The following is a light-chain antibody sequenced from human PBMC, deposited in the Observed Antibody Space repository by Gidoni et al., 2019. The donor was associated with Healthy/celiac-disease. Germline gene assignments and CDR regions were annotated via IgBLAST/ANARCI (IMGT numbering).Light chain of an antibody. CDR3: QVWDSSSDHPV. CDR1: NIGSKS. V-gene: IGLV3-21*03. J-gene: IGLJ2*01. CDR2: DDS. Sequence: SSVLTQPPSVSVAPGKTARITCGGNNIGSKSVHWYQQKPGQAPVLVVYDDSDRPPGSPERFSGSNSGNTATLTISRVEAGDEADYYCQVWDSSSDHPVFGGGTKLTVL.